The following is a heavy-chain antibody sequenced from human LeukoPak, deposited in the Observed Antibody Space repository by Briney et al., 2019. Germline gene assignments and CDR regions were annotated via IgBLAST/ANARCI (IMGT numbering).Heavy chain of an antibody. CDR2: ISGSGVCT. CDR3: AKWSHRATGTTSNFDY. J-gene: IGHJ4*02. V-gene: IGHV3-23*01. Sequence: GGSLRLSCAASGFTFSSYAMSWVRQAPGKGLEWVSAISGSGVCTYYADSVKGRFTISRDNSKNTLYLQINSLRAEDTAVYYRAKWSHRATGTTSNFDYWGQGTLVTVSS. CDR1: GFTFSSYA. D-gene: IGHD1-1*01.